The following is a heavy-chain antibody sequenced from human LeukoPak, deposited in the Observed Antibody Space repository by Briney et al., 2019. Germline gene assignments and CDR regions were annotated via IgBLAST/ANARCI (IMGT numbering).Heavy chain of an antibody. V-gene: IGHV1-3*01. CDR3: ARSGAAAGTFDY. Sequence: ASVKVSCKASGYTFTSYAMHWVRQAPGQRLEWMGWINAGNGNTKYSQKFQGRVTITADESTSTAYMELSSLRSEDTAVYYCARSGAAAGTFDYWGQGTLVTVSS. CDR2: INAGNGNT. CDR1: GYTFTSYA. D-gene: IGHD6-13*01. J-gene: IGHJ4*02.